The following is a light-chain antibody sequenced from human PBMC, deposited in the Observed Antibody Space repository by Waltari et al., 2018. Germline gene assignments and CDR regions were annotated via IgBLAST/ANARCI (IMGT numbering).Light chain of an antibody. CDR1: KGISDF. V-gene: IGKV1-9*01. CDR2: AAS. Sequence: IQLTQSPSSLSASVGDRVTITCRASKGISDFLAWYQQKPGKAPKLLVYAASTLQSGVPSRVSGSGSGTDFTLTITSRQPEDFATYYCQLLNSSQWTFGQGTKVEIK. CDR3: QLLNSSQWT. J-gene: IGKJ1*01.